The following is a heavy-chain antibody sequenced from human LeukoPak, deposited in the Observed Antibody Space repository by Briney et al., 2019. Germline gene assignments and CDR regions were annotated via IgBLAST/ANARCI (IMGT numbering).Heavy chain of an antibody. CDR3: ARLSGSYGGALDY. Sequence: GGSLRLSCAASGFAFSRQAMGWVRQAPGKGLEWVSVISDSGDITYYADSVKGRFTISRDNSKNTLYLQMISLRAEDTAVYYCARLSGSYGGALDYWGQGTLVTVSS. D-gene: IGHD1-26*01. J-gene: IGHJ4*02. CDR2: ISDSGDIT. CDR1: GFAFSRQA. V-gene: IGHV3-23*01.